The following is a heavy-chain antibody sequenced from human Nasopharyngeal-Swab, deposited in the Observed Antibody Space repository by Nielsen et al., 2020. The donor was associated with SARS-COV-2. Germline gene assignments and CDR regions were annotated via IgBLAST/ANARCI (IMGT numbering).Heavy chain of an antibody. J-gene: IGHJ5*02. Sequence: SETLSLTCTVSGGSISSSSYYWGWIRQPPGKGLEWIGSIYYSGSTYYNPSLKSRVTISVDTSKNQFSLKLSSVTAADTAVYYCARDRPGDGYSYGYWSWGQGTLVTVSS. CDR2: IYYSGST. CDR1: GGSISSSSYY. D-gene: IGHD5-18*01. V-gene: IGHV4-39*07. CDR3: ARDRPGDGYSYGYWS.